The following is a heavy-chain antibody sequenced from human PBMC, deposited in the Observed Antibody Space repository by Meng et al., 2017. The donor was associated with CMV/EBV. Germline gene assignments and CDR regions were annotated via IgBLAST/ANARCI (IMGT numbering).Heavy chain of an antibody. CDR1: GGTFSSYA. V-gene: IGHV1-69*05. CDR3: ARGGYSYGNYYYYGMDV. D-gene: IGHD5-18*01. J-gene: IGHJ6*02. CDR2: IIPIFGTA. Sequence: SVKVSCKASGGTFSSYAISWVQQAPGQGLEWMGGIIPIFGTANYAQKFQGRVTITTDESTSTAYMELSSLRSEDTAVYYCARGGYSYGNYYYYGMDVWGQGTTVTVSS.